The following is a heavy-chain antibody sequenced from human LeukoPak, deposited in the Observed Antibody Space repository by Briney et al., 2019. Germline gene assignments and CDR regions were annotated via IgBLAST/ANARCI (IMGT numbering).Heavy chain of an antibody. Sequence: GASVKVSCKASGYTFTNYDINWVRQAPGQGLEWMGWISAHNGNTNYAQKLQGRVTMTTDTSTTTAYMELSRLRSDDTAVYYCARDTPHLPYAGHGDYWGQGTLVTVSS. CDR3: ARDTPHLPYAGHGDY. CDR1: GYTFTNYD. CDR2: ISAHNGNT. D-gene: IGHD2-8*01. V-gene: IGHV1-18*01. J-gene: IGHJ4*02.